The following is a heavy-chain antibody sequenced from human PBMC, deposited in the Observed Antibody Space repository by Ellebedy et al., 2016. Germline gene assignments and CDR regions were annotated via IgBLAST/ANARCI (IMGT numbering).Heavy chain of an antibody. Sequence: ASVKVSCXASGYTFTSYYMHWVRQAPGQGLEWMGIINPSGGSTSYAQKFQGRVTMTRDTSTSTVYMELSSLRSEDTAVYYCARDRGYSSSWNYYFDYWGQGTLVTVSS. CDR1: GYTFTSYY. V-gene: IGHV1-46*01. CDR2: INPSGGST. D-gene: IGHD6-13*01. CDR3: ARDRGYSSSWNYYFDY. J-gene: IGHJ4*02.